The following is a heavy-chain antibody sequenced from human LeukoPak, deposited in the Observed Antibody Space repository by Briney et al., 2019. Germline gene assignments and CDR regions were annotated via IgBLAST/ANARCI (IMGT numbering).Heavy chain of an antibody. J-gene: IGHJ4*02. V-gene: IGHV1-2*06. CDR3: ARAEYYYDSSGYPDYFDY. CDR1: GYTFTGYY. D-gene: IGHD3-22*01. Sequence: VASVKVSCKASGYTFTGYYMHWVRQAPGHGLEWMGRITPSSGGTNYAQKFQGRVTMTRDTSISTAYMELSRLRSDDTAVYYCARAEYYYDSSGYPDYFDYWGQGTLVTVSS. CDR2: ITPSSGGT.